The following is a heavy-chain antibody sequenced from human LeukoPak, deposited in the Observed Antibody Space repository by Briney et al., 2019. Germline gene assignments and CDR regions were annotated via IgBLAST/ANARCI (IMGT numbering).Heavy chain of an antibody. CDR3: ARHSAHDSRWFDP. CDR1: GGSISSGDYY. D-gene: IGHD5-12*01. J-gene: IGHJ5*02. CDR2: IYYNGIT. V-gene: IGHV4-30-4*08. Sequence: SQTLSLTCTVSGGSISSGDYYWSWISQTPGKGLEWITSIYYNGITYYNPSLRSRIFISVDTSKNQFSLKLSSMTAAETAVYYCARHSAHDSRWFDPWGQGTLVTVSS.